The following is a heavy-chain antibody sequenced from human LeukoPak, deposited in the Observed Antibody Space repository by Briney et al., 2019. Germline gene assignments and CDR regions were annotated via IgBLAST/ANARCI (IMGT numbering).Heavy chain of an antibody. V-gene: IGHV4-34*01. CDR1: SESFNDYF. CDR3: ARVRWLQLGHFDY. Sequence: PSETLSLNCAVYSESFNDYFCIWIRQPPGKGLEWIASMSYSGSTYYNPSLKSRVTISVDTSRNQFSLKLSSVTAADTAVYYCARVRWLQLGHFDYWGQGSLVTVSS. CDR2: MSYSGST. J-gene: IGHJ4*02. D-gene: IGHD5-24*01.